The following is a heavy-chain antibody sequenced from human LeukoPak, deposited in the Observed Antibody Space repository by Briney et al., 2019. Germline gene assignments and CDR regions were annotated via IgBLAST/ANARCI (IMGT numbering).Heavy chain of an antibody. V-gene: IGHV4-30-4*02. D-gene: IGHD3-10*01. CDR2: IYYSGST. CDR1: GGSISSGDYY. CDR3: ARARRSLLWFGELLVYFDY. J-gene: IGHJ4*02. Sequence: SETLSLTCTVSGGSISSGDYYWSWIRQPPGKGLEWIGYIYYSGSTYYNPSLKSRVTISVDTSKNQFSLKLSSVTAADTAVYYCARARRSLLWFGELLVYFDYWGQGTLVTVSS.